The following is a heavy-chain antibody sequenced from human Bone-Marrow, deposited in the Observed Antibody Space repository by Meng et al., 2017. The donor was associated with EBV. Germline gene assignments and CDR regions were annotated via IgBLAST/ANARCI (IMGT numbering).Heavy chain of an antibody. CDR3: AKGRRIVVVTATLDY. J-gene: IGHJ4*02. CDR2: TSSSGGST. V-gene: IGHV3-23*04. D-gene: IGHD2-21*02. CDR1: GFTFSSYS. Sequence: EVQVVESGXXLXKPGGXXRXXXXXXGFTFSSYSMNWVRQAPGKGLEWVSGITTSSSGGSTYYADSVKGRFTISRDNSKNTLYLQMNSLRAEDTAVYYCAKGRRIVVVTATLDYWGQGTLVTVSS.